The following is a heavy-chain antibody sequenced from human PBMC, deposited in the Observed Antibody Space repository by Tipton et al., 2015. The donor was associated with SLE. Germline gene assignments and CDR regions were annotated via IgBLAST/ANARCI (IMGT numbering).Heavy chain of an antibody. D-gene: IGHD2-8*02. CDR1: GGSISSTY. CDR3: ARQSYPGLVVYAHNWFDP. J-gene: IGHJ5*02. V-gene: IGHV4-59*08. Sequence: TLSLTCTVSGGSISSTYWSWIRQPPGKGLEWIGYIYYSGSTNYNPSLKSRVTISVDTSKNQFSLKLSSVTAADTAVYYCARQSYPGLVVYAHNWFDPWGQGTLVTVSS. CDR2: IYYSGST.